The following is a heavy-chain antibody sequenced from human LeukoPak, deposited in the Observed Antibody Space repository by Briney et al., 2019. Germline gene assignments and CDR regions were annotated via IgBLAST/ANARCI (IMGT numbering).Heavy chain of an antibody. Sequence: GRSLRLSCAASGFTFDDYAMHWVRQAPGKGLEWVAVISYDENYKDYADSVKGRFTISRDNSENTLYLQMNTLRAEDTAMYYCSKPPREQWLVLSNWGQGALVTVS. CDR3: SKPPREQWLVLSN. V-gene: IGHV3-30*18. D-gene: IGHD6-19*01. CDR1: GFTFDDYA. CDR2: ISYDENYK. J-gene: IGHJ4*02.